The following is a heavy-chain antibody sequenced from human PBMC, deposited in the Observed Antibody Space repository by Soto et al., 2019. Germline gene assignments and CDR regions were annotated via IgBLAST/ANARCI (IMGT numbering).Heavy chain of an antibody. CDR1: GGSISRGDYY. D-gene: IGHD3-3*01. J-gene: IGHJ5*02. CDR2: IYYSGST. Sequence: QVQLQESGPGLVKPSQTLSLTCTVSGGSISRGDYYWSWIRQPPGKGLEWIGSIYYSGSTYYNPALKSRVTITVDTSKHPFSLKLSSVTAADTAVYYWARARDYDFWSGYSTSFDPWGQGTLVTVSS. CDR3: ARARDYDFWSGYSTSFDP. V-gene: IGHV4-30-4*01.